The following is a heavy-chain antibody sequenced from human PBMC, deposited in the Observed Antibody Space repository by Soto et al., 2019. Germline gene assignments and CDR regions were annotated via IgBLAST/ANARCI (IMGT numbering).Heavy chain of an antibody. CDR1: GFTFSSYG. CDR3: ARAYAAPVVPAAKIPYSYYMDV. D-gene: IGHD2-2*01. Sequence: PGGSLRLSCAASGFTFSSYGMHWVRQAPGKGLEWVAVIWYDGSNKYYADSVKGRFTISRDNSKNTLYLQMNSLRAEDTAVYYCARAYAAPVVPAAKIPYSYYMDVWGKGTTVTVSS. V-gene: IGHV3-33*01. CDR2: IWYDGSNK. J-gene: IGHJ6*03.